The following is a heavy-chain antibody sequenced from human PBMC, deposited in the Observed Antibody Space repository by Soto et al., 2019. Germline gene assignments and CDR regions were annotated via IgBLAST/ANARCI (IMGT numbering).Heavy chain of an antibody. D-gene: IGHD3-9*01. V-gene: IGHV4-39*07. CDR3: ARVRAHPYDILTGPNWFDP. CDR2: IYYSGST. CDR1: GGSIGSSSYY. Sequence: SETLSLTCTVSGGSIGSSSYYWGWIRQPPGKGLEWIGSIYYSGSTYYNPSLKSRVTISVDTSKNQFSLKLSSVTAADTAVYYCARVRAHPYDILTGPNWFDPWGQGTLVTVSS. J-gene: IGHJ5*02.